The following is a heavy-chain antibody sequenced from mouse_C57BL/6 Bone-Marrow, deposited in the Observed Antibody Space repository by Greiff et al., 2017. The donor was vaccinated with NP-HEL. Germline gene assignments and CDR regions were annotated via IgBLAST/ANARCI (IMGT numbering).Heavy chain of an antibody. CDR2: IYPGSGST. J-gene: IGHJ2*01. Sequence: QVQLKQSGAELVKPGASVKMSCKASGYTFTSYWITWVKQRPGQGLEWIGDIYPGSGSTNYNEKFKSKATLTVDTSSSTAYMRLSSLTSEDSAVYYCERWGYDYDGLFCDYWGQGTTLTVSS. CDR1: GYTFTSYW. CDR3: ERWGYDYDGLFCDY. D-gene: IGHD2-4*01. V-gene: IGHV1-55*01.